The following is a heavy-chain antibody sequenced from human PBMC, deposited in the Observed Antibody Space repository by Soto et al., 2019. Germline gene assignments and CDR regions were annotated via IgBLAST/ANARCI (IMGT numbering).Heavy chain of an antibody. CDR3: ARVGVDTTVVDGGYYYYPLDV. Sequence: GGSLTPSCAASGFNFRNYGMHWVRQAPGKGLVWVSRINSDGRSTRYADSVKGRFTISRDNAGNTLFLQMNSLRADDTAVYYCARVGVDTTVVDGGYYYYPLDVWGQGTTVTVSS. J-gene: IGHJ6*02. V-gene: IGHV3-74*01. D-gene: IGHD5-18*01. CDR2: INSDGRST. CDR1: GFNFRNYG.